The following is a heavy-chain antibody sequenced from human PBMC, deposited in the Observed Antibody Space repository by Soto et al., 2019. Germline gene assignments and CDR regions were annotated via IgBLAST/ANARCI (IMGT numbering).Heavy chain of an antibody. CDR3: ARVGYYYDSSGYYPLLDY. V-gene: IGHV1-8*02. D-gene: IGHD3-22*01. CDR1: GYTFTSYD. CDR2: MNPNSGNT. J-gene: IGHJ4*02. Sequence: ASVKVSCKASGYTFTSYDINWVRQATGQGLEWMGWMNPNSGNTGYAQKFQGRVTMTRNTSISTAYMELSSLRSEDTAVYYCARVGYYYDSSGYYPLLDYWGQGTLVNVSS.